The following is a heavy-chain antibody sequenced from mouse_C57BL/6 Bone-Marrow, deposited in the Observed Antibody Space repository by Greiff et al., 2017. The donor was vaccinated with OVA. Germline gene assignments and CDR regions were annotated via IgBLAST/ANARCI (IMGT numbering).Heavy chain of an antibody. D-gene: IGHD4-1*01. V-gene: IGHV5-16*01. J-gene: IGHJ2*01. CDR3: ARDPTLVPFDY. Sequence: EVKLQESEGGLVQPGSSIKLSCTASGFTFSDYYMAWVRQVPEKGLEWVANINYDGSSTYYLDSLKSRFIISRDNAKNILYLQMSSLKSEDTATYYCARDPTLVPFDYWGQGTTLTVSS. CDR1: GFTFSDYY. CDR2: INYDGSST.